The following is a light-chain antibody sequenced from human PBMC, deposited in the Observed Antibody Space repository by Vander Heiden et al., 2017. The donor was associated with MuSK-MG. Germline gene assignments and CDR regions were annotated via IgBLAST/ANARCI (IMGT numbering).Light chain of an antibody. CDR2: QTT. Sequence: SYELTQPPSVSVSPGQTVSITCSGEKLGDKFVSWYQQKPGQSSVLVIYQTTERPSGIPARFSGSNSGDTAALTISGTQAVDDADYYCQAWDSTTAPFGGGTKLTVL. V-gene: IGLV3-1*01. CDR3: QAWDSTTAP. CDR1: KLGDKF. J-gene: IGLJ2*01.